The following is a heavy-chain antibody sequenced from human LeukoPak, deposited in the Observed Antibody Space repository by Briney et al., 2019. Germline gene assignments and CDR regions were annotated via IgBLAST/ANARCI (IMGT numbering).Heavy chain of an antibody. J-gene: IGHJ4*02. CDR1: GFTFSNYA. CDR3: AKVGYYDSSGYYTFDY. D-gene: IGHD3-22*01. Sequence: GGSLRLSCAASGFTFSNYAMSWVRQAPGKGLEWVSTISGSGGSTYYADSVKGRFTISRDNSKNTLYLQMNSLRAEDTAVYYCAKVGYYDSSGYYTFDYWGQGTLVTVSS. V-gene: IGHV3-23*01. CDR2: ISGSGGST.